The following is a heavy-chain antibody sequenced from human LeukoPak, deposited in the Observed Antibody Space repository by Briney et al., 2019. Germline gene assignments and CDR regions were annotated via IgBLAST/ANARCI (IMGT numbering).Heavy chain of an antibody. V-gene: IGHV4-59*01. D-gene: IGHD3-9*01. CDR1: GGSISDYH. Sequence: SETLSLTCTVSGGSISDYHWSCIRQPPGKGLEWIGYIFYRGSTGYNPSLKSRVTISVDTSKNQFSLKLSSVTAADTAVYYCARIPIGGRYFDWDDYWGQGTLVTVSS. CDR2: IFYRGST. CDR3: ARIPIGGRYFDWDDY. J-gene: IGHJ4*02.